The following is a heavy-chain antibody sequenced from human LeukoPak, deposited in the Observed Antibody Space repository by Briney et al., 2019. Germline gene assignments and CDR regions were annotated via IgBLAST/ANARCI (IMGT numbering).Heavy chain of an antibody. CDR1: GFTFSSYA. V-gene: IGHV3-30*04. CDR2: ISYDGSNK. D-gene: IGHD3-10*01. Sequence: GGSLRLSCAASGFTFSSYAMHWVRQAPGKGLEWVAVISYDGSNKYYADSVKGRFTISRDNSKNTLYLQMNSLRAEDTAVYYCARDRGGEYYYYMDVWGKGTTVTVSS. CDR3: ARDRGGEYYYYMDV. J-gene: IGHJ6*03.